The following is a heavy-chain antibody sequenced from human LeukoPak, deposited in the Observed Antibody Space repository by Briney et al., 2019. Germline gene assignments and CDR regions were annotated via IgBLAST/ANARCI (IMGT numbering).Heavy chain of an antibody. CDR3: ARDLGWFDP. Sequence: PSETLSLTCTVSGGSISNYYWTWIRQPPGKGLEWVGYMYYNGRTNYNPSLKSRVTISVDTSKNQFSLKLSSVTAADTAIYYCARDLGWFDPWGQGSLVTVSS. D-gene: IGHD3-10*01. CDR1: GGSISNYY. J-gene: IGHJ5*02. CDR2: MYYNGRT. V-gene: IGHV4-59*01.